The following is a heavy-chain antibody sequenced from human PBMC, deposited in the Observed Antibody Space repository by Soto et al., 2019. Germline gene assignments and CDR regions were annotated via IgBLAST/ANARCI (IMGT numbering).Heavy chain of an antibody. J-gene: IGHJ5*02. CDR3: ARGLVLGPRYSSSSGHWFDP. D-gene: IGHD6-6*01. Sequence: PSETLSLTCAVYGGSFSGYYWSWIRQPPGKGLEWIGEINHSGSTNYNPSLNSRVTISVDTSKNQFSLKLSSVTAADTAVYYCARGLVLGPRYSSSSGHWFDPWGQGTLVTVSS. V-gene: IGHV4-34*01. CDR1: GGSFSGYY. CDR2: INHSGST.